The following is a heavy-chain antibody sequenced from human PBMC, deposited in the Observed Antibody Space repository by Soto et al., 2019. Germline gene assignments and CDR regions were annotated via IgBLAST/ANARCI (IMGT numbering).Heavy chain of an antibody. CDR1: GGTFGSQG. V-gene: IGHV1-69*13. CDR2: FIAMLGTP. J-gene: IGHJ4*02. Sequence: ASVKVSCKASGGTFGSQGIAWVRQAPGQGLEWMGGFIAMLGTPTYAKKVQGRATISADESLTSSYLELRSLRSEDTGVYFCARGAMANFDYWGQGTVVTSPQ. D-gene: IGHD5-18*01. CDR3: ARGAMANFDY.